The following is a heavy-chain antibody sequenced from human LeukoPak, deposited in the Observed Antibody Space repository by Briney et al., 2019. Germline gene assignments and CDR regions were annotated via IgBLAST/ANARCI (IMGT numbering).Heavy chain of an antibody. CDR1: GGSFSGYY. D-gene: IGHD3-10*01. Sequence: SETLSLTCAVYGGSFSGYYWSWIRQPPGKGLEWIGEINHSGSTNYNPSLKSRVTISVDTSKNQFSLKLGSVTAADTAVYYCARGGRLLWFGELGLGNWFDPWGQGTLVTVSS. CDR2: INHSGST. CDR3: ARGGRLLWFGELGLGNWFDP. V-gene: IGHV4-34*01. J-gene: IGHJ5*02.